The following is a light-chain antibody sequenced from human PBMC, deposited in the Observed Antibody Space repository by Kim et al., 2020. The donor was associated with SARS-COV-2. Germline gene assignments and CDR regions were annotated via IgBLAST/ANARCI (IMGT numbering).Light chain of an antibody. J-gene: IGKJ4*01. CDR3: QKYYGAPLT. CDR1: QGISNY. Sequence: GDRVTITCRASQGISNYLAWYQQKPGKVPKLLIHDASTLRSGVPSRFSGSGSGTDFTLTITSLQPEDVATYYCQKYYGAPLTFGGGTKVDIK. CDR2: DAS. V-gene: IGKV1-27*01.